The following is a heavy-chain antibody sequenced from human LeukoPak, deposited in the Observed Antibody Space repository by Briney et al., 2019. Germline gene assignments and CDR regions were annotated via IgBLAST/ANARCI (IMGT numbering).Heavy chain of an antibody. V-gene: IGHV3-20*04. D-gene: IGHD1-26*01. CDR1: GFTFDDYG. CDR2: INWNGGST. CDR3: ARDYSGSYRYFDY. J-gene: IGHJ4*02. Sequence: GGSLRLSCAASGFTFDDYGMSWVRQAPGKGLEWVSGINWNGGSTGYADSVKGRFTISRDNAKDYLYLQMNSLRAEDTALYYCARDYSGSYRYFDYWGQGTLVTVSS.